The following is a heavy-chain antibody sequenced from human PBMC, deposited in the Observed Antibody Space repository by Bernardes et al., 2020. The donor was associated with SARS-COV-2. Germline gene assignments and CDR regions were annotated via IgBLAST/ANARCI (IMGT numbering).Heavy chain of an antibody. CDR2: ISGSGGST. J-gene: IGHJ4*02. CDR1: GFTFSSYA. CDR3: AKLSVVVPAAIPVPVFDY. Sequence: GGSLRLSCAASGFTFSSYAMSWVRQAPGKGLEWVSAISGSGGSTYYADSVKGRFTISRDNSKNTLYLQMNSQRAEDTAVYYCAKLSVVVPAAIPVPVFDYWGQGTPVTVSS. V-gene: IGHV3-23*01. D-gene: IGHD2-2*02.